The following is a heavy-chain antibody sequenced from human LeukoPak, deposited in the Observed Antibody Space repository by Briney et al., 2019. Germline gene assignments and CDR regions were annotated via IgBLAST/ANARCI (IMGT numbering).Heavy chain of an antibody. CDR3: TTGPGGYYYVLAY. CDR1: GFTFSNAW. J-gene: IGHJ4*02. Sequence: GGSLRLSCAASGFTFSNAWMSWVRQAPGKGLEWVGRIKSKTDGGTTDYAAPVKGRSTISRDDSKNTLYLQMNSLKTEDTAVYYCTTGPGGYYYVLAYWGQGTLVTVSS. V-gene: IGHV3-15*01. CDR2: IKSKTDGGTT. D-gene: IGHD3-22*01.